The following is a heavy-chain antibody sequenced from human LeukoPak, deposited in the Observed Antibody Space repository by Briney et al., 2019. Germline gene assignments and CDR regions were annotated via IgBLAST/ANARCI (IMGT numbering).Heavy chain of an antibody. J-gene: IGHJ6*03. V-gene: IGHV3-23*01. Sequence: GGSLRLSRGVSGFTFSIFAMAWVPQSPRKGLEWVLATTGSLTSTYYSASVKGRFTSCRDNSNNKLYLQMNFLKTEDSAIYHYAKGGDTYYSHYYMDVWSKATSVAV. D-gene: IGHD2-21*02. CDR1: GFTFSIFA. CDR2: TTGSLTST. CDR3: AKGGDTYYSHYYMDV.